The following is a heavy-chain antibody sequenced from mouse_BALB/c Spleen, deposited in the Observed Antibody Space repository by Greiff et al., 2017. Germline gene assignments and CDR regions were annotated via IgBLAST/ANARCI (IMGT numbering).Heavy chain of an antibody. V-gene: IGHV1-74*01. J-gene: IGHJ4*01. CDR2: IDPYDSET. CDR1: GYTFTSYW. Sequence: VQLQQPGAELVRPGASVKLSCKASGYTFTSYWMNWVKQRPEQGLEWIGRIDPYDSETHYNQKFKAKAILAVDKSSSTAYLQLSSLTSEDSAVYYSPKGRYDAMDYWGQGTSVTVSS. CDR3: PKGRYDAMDY.